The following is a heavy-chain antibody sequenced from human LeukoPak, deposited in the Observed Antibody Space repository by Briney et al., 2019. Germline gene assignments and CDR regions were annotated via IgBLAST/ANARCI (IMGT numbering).Heavy chain of an antibody. J-gene: IGHJ6*04. Sequence: PSGTLSLSCTVSGDSISSSSYYWGWTRQPPGEGLEWISSIYYSGSSYYNPSLKSPVTISVDTSKIQFSLKLTSVTAADTAVYYCARILVVPAELLDVWGKGTTVTVSS. CDR1: GDSISSSSYY. D-gene: IGHD2-2*01. CDR2: IYYSGSS. CDR3: ARILVVPAELLDV. V-gene: IGHV4-39*07.